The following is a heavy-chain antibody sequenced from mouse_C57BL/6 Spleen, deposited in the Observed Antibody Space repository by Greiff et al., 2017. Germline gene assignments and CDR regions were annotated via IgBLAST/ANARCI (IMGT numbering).Heavy chain of an antibody. CDR1: GYAFSSYW. D-gene: IGHD2-12*01. Sequence: VQLQQSGAELVKPGASVKISCKASGYAFSSYWMNWVKQRPGKGLEWIGQIYPGDGATNYNGKFKGKATLTADKSSSTAYMQLSSLTSEDSAVYFCARSYGGSYFDYWGQGTTLTVSS. J-gene: IGHJ2*01. CDR3: ARSYGGSYFDY. CDR2: IYPGDGAT. V-gene: IGHV1-80*01.